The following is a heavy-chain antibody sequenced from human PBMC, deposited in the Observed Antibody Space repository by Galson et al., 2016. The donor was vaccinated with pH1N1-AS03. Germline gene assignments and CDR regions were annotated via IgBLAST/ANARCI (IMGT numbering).Heavy chain of an antibody. CDR2: VNGDGSST. J-gene: IGHJ4*02. CDR3: ATGRGYYYEY. CDR1: GFTFSNLW. V-gene: IGHV3-74*01. D-gene: IGHD3-10*01. Sequence: SLRLSCAVSGFTFSNLWMHWVRQGPGKGLVWVARVNGDGSSTTYADSVKGRFTISRDNAKNTVYLQMISLRAEDTAVYYCATGRGYYYEYWGQGTLVTVSS.